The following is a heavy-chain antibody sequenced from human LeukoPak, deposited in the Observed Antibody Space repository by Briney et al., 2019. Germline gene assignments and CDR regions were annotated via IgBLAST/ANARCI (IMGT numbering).Heavy chain of an antibody. CDR3: ARSVFRARSWRLDY. D-gene: IGHD6-13*01. J-gene: IGHJ4*02. CDR2: IYYSGST. V-gene: IGHV4-59*08. Sequence: PSETLSLTCTVSGGSISSYYWSWIRQPPGKGLEWIGYIYYSGSTNYNPSLKSRVTISVDTSKNQFSLKLSSVTAADTAVYYCARSVFRARSWRLDYWGQGTLVTVSS. CDR1: GGSISSYY.